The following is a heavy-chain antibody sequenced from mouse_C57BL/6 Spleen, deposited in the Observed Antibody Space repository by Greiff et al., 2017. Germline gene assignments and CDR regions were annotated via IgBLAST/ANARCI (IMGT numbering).Heavy chain of an antibody. CDR2: IWGDGST. CDR3: AKLEDGNYQAWFAY. CDR1: GFSLTSYG. V-gene: IGHV2-3*01. J-gene: IGHJ3*01. Sequence: VKLMESGPGLVAPSQSLSITCTVSGFSLTSYGVSWVRQPPGKGLEWLGVIWGDGSTNYHSALISRLSISKDNSKSQVFLKLNSLQTDDTATYYCAKLEDGNYQAWFAYWAQGTLVTVSA. D-gene: IGHD2-1*01.